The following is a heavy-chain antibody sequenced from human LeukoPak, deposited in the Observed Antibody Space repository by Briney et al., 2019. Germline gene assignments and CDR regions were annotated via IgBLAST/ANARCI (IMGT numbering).Heavy chain of an antibody. D-gene: IGHD2-15*01. CDR2: IYYSGST. J-gene: IGHJ3*02. Sequence: SETLSLTCAVYGGSFSGYYWSWIRQPPGKGLEWIGYIYYSGSTNYNPSLKSRVTISVDTSKNQFSLKLSSVTAADTAVYYCARHKGCSGGSCSFAFDIWGQGTMVTVSS. V-gene: IGHV4-59*08. CDR1: GGSFSGYY. CDR3: ARHKGCSGGSCSFAFDI.